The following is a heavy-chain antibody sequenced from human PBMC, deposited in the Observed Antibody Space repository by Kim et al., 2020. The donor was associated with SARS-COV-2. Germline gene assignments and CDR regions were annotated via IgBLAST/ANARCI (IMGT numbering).Heavy chain of an antibody. D-gene: IGHD3-16*01. CDR3: ARDIRGTWFDP. Sequence: EKNYRDAVQDRIHSSRDNAKNLMYLQMSGLRAEDTAVYYCARDIRGTWFDPWGQGTLVTVSS. J-gene: IGHJ5*02. CDR2: EK. V-gene: IGHV3-7*01.